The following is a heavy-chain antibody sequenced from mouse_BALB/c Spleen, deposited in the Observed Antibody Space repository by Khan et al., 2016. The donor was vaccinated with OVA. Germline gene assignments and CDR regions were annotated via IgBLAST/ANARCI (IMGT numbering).Heavy chain of an antibody. CDR2: IDPYNGGT. CDR3: AQIFSYGSGFDY. V-gene: IGHV1S135*01. D-gene: IGHD1-1*01. CDR1: GYSFTDYN. J-gene: IGHJ4*01. Sequence: VQLQESGPELVKPGASVTVSCKASGYSFTDYNMFWVKQSHGKSLEWIGYIDPYNGGTNYTQNFMGKATFTVDKSSSTAFIHLNSLTSEDSAVYCCAQIFSYGSGFDYWGQGTTVTVSS.